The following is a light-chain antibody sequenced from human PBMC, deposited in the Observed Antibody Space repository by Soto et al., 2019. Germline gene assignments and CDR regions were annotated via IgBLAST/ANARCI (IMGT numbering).Light chain of an antibody. Sequence: QSALTQTASVSGSPGQSITISCTGTSSDVGGYNSVSWYQQHPGKAPKLVIYEVTNRPSGISNRFSGSKSGNTASLTISGLQAEDEADYYCSSYTSSSTRVFGTGTKVTVL. CDR1: SSDVGGYNS. CDR3: SSYTSSSTRV. CDR2: EVT. J-gene: IGLJ1*01. V-gene: IGLV2-14*01.